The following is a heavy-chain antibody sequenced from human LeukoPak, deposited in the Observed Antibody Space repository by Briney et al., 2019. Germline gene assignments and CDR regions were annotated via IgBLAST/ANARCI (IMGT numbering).Heavy chain of an antibody. CDR2: IYYSGST. D-gene: IGHD2/OR15-2a*01. Sequence: PSETLSLTCTVSGGSISSYYWSRIRQPPGKGLEWIGYIYYSGSTNYNPSPKSRVTISVDTSKNQFSLKLSSVTAADTAVYYCARGTTTLEGWGQGTLVTVSS. V-gene: IGHV4-59*01. CDR3: ARGTTTLEG. CDR1: GGSISSYY. J-gene: IGHJ4*02.